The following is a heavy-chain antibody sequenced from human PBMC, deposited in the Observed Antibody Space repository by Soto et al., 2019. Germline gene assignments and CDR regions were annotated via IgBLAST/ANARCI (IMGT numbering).Heavy chain of an antibody. CDR3: ARGTYSNYNAMDV. D-gene: IGHD5-18*01. J-gene: IGHJ6*02. CDR2: IWYDGSHK. V-gene: IGHV3-33*01. CDR1: GFTFSSSG. Sequence: QVQLVESGGGVVQPGRSLRLSCVASGFTFSSSGMHWVRQAPGKGLEWVAVIWYDGSHKYYADSVKGRFTISGDNSKNTVYLQMNSLRAEDTAVYSCARGTYSNYNAMDVWGQGTTVTVSS.